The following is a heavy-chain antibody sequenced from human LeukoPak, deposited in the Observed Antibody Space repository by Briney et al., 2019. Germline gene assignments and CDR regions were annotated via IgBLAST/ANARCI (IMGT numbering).Heavy chain of an antibody. V-gene: IGHV3-30*02. CDR3: PKSGVTFGELLSYYMDV. CDR1: GFTFSSYG. Sequence: GGSLRLSCAASGFTFSSYGMHWVRQAPGKGLELVAFIRYDGSNKYYADSVKGRFTISRDNSKNTLYLQMNSLRAEDTALYYCPKSGVTFGELLSYYMDVWGKGTTVTVSS. CDR2: IRYDGSNK. D-gene: IGHD3-10*01. J-gene: IGHJ6*03.